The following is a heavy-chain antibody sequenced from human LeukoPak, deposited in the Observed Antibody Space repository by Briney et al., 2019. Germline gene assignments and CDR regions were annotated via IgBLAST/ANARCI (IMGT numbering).Heavy chain of an antibody. Sequence: PSQTLSLTCTVSGGSISSVGYYWSWIPQHPGKGLEWIGYIYYSGSTYYNPSLKSRVTISVDTSKNQFSLKLSSVTAADTAVYYCARGRAANTAMVTLFFDYWGQGTLVTVSS. CDR1: GGSISSVGYY. V-gene: IGHV4-31*03. D-gene: IGHD5-18*01. CDR3: ARGRAANTAMVTLFFDY. CDR2: IYYSGST. J-gene: IGHJ4*02.